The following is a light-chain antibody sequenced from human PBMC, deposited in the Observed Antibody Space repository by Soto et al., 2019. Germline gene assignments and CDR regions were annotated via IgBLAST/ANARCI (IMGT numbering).Light chain of an antibody. CDR2: GAS. Sequence: ETVLTQSPGTLSLSPGERATLSCRASQSVSSNYLAWYQQKPGQAPRLVIYGASSRATGIPDRFSGSGSGTDFTLTISRLEPEDFAVYYCQHYGSSPLTFGGGNKLEIK. CDR3: QHYGSSPLT. CDR1: QSVSSNY. V-gene: IGKV3-20*01. J-gene: IGKJ4*01.